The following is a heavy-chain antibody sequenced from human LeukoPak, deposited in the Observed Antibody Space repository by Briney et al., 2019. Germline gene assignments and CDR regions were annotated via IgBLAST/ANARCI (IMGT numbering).Heavy chain of an antibody. J-gene: IGHJ6*03. CDR3: ARDVGSGYYYYYMDV. CDR2: INPSGGST. D-gene: IGHD1-26*01. V-gene: IGHV1-46*01. CDR1: GYTFTSYY. Sequence: ASVKVSCKASGYTFTSYYMHWVRQAPGQGLEWMGIINPSGGSTSYAQKFQGRVTMTRDTSTSTVYMELSSLRSEDTAVYYCARDVGSGYYYYYMDVWGKGTTVTVS.